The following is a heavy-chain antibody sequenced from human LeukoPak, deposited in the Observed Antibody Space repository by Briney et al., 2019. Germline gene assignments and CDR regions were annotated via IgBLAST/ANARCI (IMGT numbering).Heavy chain of an antibody. CDR2: ISGSGGST. V-gene: IGHV3-23*01. J-gene: IGHJ4*02. Sequence: GGSLRLSCAASGFTFSSYAMSWVRQAPGKGLEWVSAISGSGGSTYYADSVKGRFTISRDNSKNTLYLQMNSLRAEDTAVYYCAKDPGPRSQATVITGLPYYFDYWGQGTLVTVSS. CDR3: AKDPGPRSQATVITGLPYYFDY. D-gene: IGHD4-11*01. CDR1: GFTFSSYA.